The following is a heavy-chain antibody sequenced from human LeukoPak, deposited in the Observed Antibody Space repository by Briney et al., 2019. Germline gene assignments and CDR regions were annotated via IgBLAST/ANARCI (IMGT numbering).Heavy chain of an antibody. CDR1: GYTFTNYY. Sequence: ASVKVSCKASGYTFTNYYVHWVRQAPGQGLVWMGIINPLGGSTTYAHKFQDRVTMTRDTSTSTVYMELSSLRSEDTAVYYCARVHDFWSGLFDYWGQGTLVTVSS. V-gene: IGHV1-46*01. D-gene: IGHD3-3*01. CDR3: ARVHDFWSGLFDY. CDR2: INPLGGST. J-gene: IGHJ4*02.